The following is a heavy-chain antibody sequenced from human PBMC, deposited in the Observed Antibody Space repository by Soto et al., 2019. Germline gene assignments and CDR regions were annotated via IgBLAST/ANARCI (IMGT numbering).Heavy chain of an antibody. Sequence: QVQLVQSGAEVQKPGSSVKVSCKASGGTFSSYAISWVRQAPGQGLEWMGGIIPIFGTANYAQKFQGRVTITADKSTSTAYMELSSLRSEDTAVYYCARAYYDFWSGYYMSGGFYFDYWGQGTLVTVSS. J-gene: IGHJ4*02. V-gene: IGHV1-69*06. CDR2: IIPIFGTA. D-gene: IGHD3-3*01. CDR1: GGTFSSYA. CDR3: ARAYYDFWSGYYMSGGFYFDY.